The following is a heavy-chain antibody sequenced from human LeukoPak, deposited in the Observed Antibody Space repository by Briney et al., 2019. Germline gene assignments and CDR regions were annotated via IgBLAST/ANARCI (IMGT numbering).Heavy chain of an antibody. J-gene: IGHJ4*02. V-gene: IGHV4-59*01. D-gene: IGHD1-20*01. CDR1: GGSISSYF. CDR3: ARVTGTWYYFDY. CDR2: IYYSGST. Sequence: SETLSLTCTASGGSISSYFWSWIRQPAGKGLEWIGYIYYSGSTNYNPSLKSRVTISVDTSKNQFSLKLSSVTAADTAVYYCARVTGTWYYFDYWGQGTLVTVSS.